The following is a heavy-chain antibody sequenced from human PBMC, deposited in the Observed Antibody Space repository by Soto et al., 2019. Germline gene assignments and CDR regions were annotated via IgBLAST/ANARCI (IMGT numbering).Heavy chain of an antibody. J-gene: IGHJ5*02. CDR1: GFTFSSYA. CDR2: ISGSGGST. Sequence: GGSLRLSCAASGFTFSSYAMSWVRQAPGKGLEWVSAISGSGGSTYYADSVKGRFTISRDNSKNTLYLQMNSLRAEDTAVYYCAKDPGVLRYFDWFHNWFDPWGQGTLVTV. CDR3: AKDPGVLRYFDWFHNWFDP. D-gene: IGHD3-9*01. V-gene: IGHV3-23*01.